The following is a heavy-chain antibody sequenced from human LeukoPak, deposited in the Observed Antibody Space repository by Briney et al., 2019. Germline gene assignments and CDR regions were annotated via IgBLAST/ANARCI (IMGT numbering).Heavy chain of an antibody. J-gene: IGHJ4*02. CDR3: ARHSSYCDSSGYYYRVGDFDY. D-gene: IGHD3-22*01. CDR1: GYSFTSYW. Sequence: GESLKISCKGSGYSFTSYWIGWVRQMPGKGLEWMGIIYPGDSDTRYSPSFQGQVTISADKSISTAYLQWSSLKASDTAMYYCARHSSYCDSSGYYYRVGDFDYWGQGTLVTVSS. CDR2: IYPGDSDT. V-gene: IGHV5-51*01.